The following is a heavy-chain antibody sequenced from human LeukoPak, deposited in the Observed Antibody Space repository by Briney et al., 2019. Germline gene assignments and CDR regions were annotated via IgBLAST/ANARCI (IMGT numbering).Heavy chain of an antibody. V-gene: IGHV1-2*02. CDR3: ARGSIGPVGLWFGELPYYYYGMDV. D-gene: IGHD3-10*01. J-gene: IGHJ6*02. CDR1: GYTFTGYY. CDR2: INPNTGGT. Sequence: GASVKVSCKASGYTFTGYYMHWVRQAPGQGLEWMGWINPNTGGTNYAQKLQGRVTMTTDTSTSTAYMELRSLRSDDTAVYYCARGSIGPVGLWFGELPYYYYGMDVWGQGTTVTVSS.